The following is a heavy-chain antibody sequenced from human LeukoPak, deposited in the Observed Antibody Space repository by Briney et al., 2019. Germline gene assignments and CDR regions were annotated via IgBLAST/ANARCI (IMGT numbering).Heavy chain of an antibody. Sequence: ASVKVSRKASGYTFTSYGISWVRQAPGQGLEWMGWISAYNGNTNYAQKLQGRVTMTTDTSTSTAYMELRSLRSDDTAVYYCARGSSYSSSSRYYYYMDVWGKGTTVTVSS. CDR2: ISAYNGNT. J-gene: IGHJ6*03. D-gene: IGHD6-6*01. CDR1: GYTFTSYG. V-gene: IGHV1-18*01. CDR3: ARGSSYSSSSRYYYYMDV.